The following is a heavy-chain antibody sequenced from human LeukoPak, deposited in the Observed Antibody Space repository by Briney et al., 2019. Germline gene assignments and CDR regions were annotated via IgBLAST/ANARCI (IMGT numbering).Heavy chain of an antibody. Sequence: PSETLSLTCTVSGGSISSSSYYWGWIRQPPGKGLEWIGSIYYSGSTYYNSSLKSRVTISVDTSKNQFSLKLSSVTAADTAVYYCARQTVAGLFDYWGQGTLVTVSS. D-gene: IGHD6-19*01. CDR3: ARQTVAGLFDY. V-gene: IGHV4-39*01. J-gene: IGHJ4*02. CDR1: GGSISSSSYY. CDR2: IYYSGST.